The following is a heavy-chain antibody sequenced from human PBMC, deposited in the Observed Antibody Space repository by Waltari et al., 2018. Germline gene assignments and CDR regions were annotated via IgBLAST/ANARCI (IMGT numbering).Heavy chain of an antibody. CDR2: IYYSGST. CDR3: ARDGSQAARGGFDY. CDR1: GGSISSYD. J-gene: IGHJ4*02. Sequence: QVQLQESGPGLVKPSKTLSLTCTVLGGSISSYDRSWIRHTPGKGLEWIGYIYYSGSTNYTPSLKSRVTISVDTSKNQFSLKLSSVTAADTAVYYCARDGSQAARGGFDYWGQGTLVTVSS. V-gene: IGHV4-59*01. D-gene: IGHD6-6*01.